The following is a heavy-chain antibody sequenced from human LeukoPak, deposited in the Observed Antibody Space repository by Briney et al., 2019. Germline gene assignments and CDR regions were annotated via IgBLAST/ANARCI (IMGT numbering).Heavy chain of an antibody. CDR1: GYTFTGYY. D-gene: IGHD3-22*01. CDR2: INPNSGGT. J-gene: IGHJ4*02. V-gene: IGHV1-2*02. CDR3: ARVIYSGPYYYDSSGVLDY. Sequence: ASVKVSCKASGYTFTGYYMHWVRQAPGQGLEWMGWINPNSGGTNYAQKFQGRVTMTRDTSISTAYMELSRLRSDDTAVYYCARVIYSGPYYYDSSGVLDYWGQGTLVTVSS.